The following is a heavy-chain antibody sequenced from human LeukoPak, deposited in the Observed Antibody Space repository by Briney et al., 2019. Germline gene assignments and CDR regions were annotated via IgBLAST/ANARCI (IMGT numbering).Heavy chain of an antibody. CDR1: GGSISSSSYY. CDR3: ASGRGYYYDSSGYAFDI. Sequence: SETLSLTCTVSGGSISSSSYYWGWIRQPPGKGLEWIVSIYYSGSTYYNPSLKSRVTISVDTSKNQFSLKLSSVTAADTAVYYCASGRGYYYDSSGYAFDIWGQGTMVTVSS. CDR2: IYYSGST. V-gene: IGHV4-39*01. D-gene: IGHD3-22*01. J-gene: IGHJ3*02.